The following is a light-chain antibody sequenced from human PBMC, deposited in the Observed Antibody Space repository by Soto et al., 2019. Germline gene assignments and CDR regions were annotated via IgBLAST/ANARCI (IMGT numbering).Light chain of an antibody. J-gene: IGLJ1*01. CDR1: SGSIASNY. CDR3: QSYDSSRYV. Sequence: NFMLTQPHSVSGSPGKTVTISCTRSSGSIASNYVQWYQQRPGSSPTTVIYEDNQRPSGVPDRFSGSIDSSSNSASLTISGLKTEDEADYYCQSYDSSRYVFGTGTKLTVL. CDR2: EDN. V-gene: IGLV6-57*01.